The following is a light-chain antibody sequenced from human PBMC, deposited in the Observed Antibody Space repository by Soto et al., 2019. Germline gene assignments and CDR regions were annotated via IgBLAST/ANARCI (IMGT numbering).Light chain of an antibody. Sequence: EIVLTQSPTTLSVSPGDRATLSCWASQSVGGNLACDQQRPGQAPRLLICEASTRATGIPARFSGSGSGTEFTLSISNVQSEDLAVYYCQQSNDWRSITFGQGTRLEIK. CDR3: QQSNDWRSIT. V-gene: IGKV3-15*01. CDR2: EAS. CDR1: QSVGGN. J-gene: IGKJ5*01.